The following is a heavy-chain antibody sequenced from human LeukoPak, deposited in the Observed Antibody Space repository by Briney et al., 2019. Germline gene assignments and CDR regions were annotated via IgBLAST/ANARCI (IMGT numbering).Heavy chain of an antibody. CDR3: ARHTRYMDV. J-gene: IGHJ6*03. V-gene: IGHV4-39*01. CDR2: INHSGST. CDR1: GGSISSSSYY. Sequence: SETLSLTCTVSGGSISSSSYYWSWIRQPPGKGLEWIGEINHSGSTNYNPSLKSRVTISVDTSKNQFSLKLSSVTAADTAVYYCARHTRYMDVWGKGTTVTVSS.